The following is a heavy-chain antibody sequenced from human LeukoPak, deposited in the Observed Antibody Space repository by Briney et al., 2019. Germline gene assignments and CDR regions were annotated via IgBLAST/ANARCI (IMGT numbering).Heavy chain of an antibody. D-gene: IGHD6-19*01. CDR1: RYTFTSYG. CDR2: ISAYNGNT. CDR3: ARRANKGSGWSDAFDI. Sequence: WASVKVSCKASRYTFTSYGISWVRQAPGQGLEWMGWISAYNGNTNYAQKVQGRVTMTTDTSTSTAYMELRSLRSDDTAVYYCARRANKGSGWSDAFDIWGQGTMVTVSS. V-gene: IGHV1-18*01. J-gene: IGHJ3*02.